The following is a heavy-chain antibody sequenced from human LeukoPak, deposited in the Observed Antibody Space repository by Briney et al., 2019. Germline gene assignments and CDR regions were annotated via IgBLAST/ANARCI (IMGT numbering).Heavy chain of an antibody. CDR2: IYYSGST. Sequence: SETLSLTCTVSGGSISSYYWSWIRQPPGEGLEWIGYIYYSGSTNYNPSLKSRVTISVDTSKNQFSLKLSSVTAADTAVHYCARARNWGNFDYWGQGTLVTVSS. V-gene: IGHV4-59*01. CDR3: ARARNWGNFDY. D-gene: IGHD7-27*01. CDR1: GGSISSYY. J-gene: IGHJ4*02.